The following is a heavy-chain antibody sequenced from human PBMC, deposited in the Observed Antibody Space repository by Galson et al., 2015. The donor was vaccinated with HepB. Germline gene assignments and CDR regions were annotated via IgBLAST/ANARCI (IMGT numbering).Heavy chain of an antibody. J-gene: IGHJ4*02. CDR1: GFTFDDYA. Sequence: SLRLSCAASGFTFDDYAMHWVRQAPGKGLEWVSGISWNSGSIGYADSVKGRFTISRDNAKNSLYLQMNSLRAEDTALYYCAKDMVQGKKPGGRFDYWGQGTLVTVSS. D-gene: IGHD3-10*01. CDR3: AKDMVQGKKPGGRFDY. CDR2: ISWNSGSI. V-gene: IGHV3-9*01.